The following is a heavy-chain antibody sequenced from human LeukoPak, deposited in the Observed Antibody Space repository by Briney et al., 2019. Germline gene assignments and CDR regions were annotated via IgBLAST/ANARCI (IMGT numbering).Heavy chain of an antibody. Sequence: GRSLRLSCAASGFTFSSYGMHWVRQAPGKGLEWVAVISYDGSNKYYAGSVKGRFTISRDNSKNTLYLQMNSLRAEDTAVYYCAKAGGLEYYGSGPLDYWGQGTLVTVSS. CDR2: ISYDGSNK. J-gene: IGHJ4*02. CDR3: AKAGGLEYYGSGPLDY. CDR1: GFTFSSYG. D-gene: IGHD3-10*01. V-gene: IGHV3-30*18.